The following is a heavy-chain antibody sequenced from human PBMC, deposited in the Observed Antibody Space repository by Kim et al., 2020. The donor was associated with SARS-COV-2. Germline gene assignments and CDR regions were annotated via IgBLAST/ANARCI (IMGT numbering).Heavy chain of an antibody. V-gene: IGHV3-30*04. D-gene: IGHD1-1*01. CDR3: ARGGLGTTGTTEAWFDP. CDR2: ISYDGSNK. CDR1: GFTFSSYA. J-gene: IGHJ5*02. Sequence: GGSLRLSCAASGFTFSSYAMHWVRQAPGKGLEWVAVISYDGSNKYYADSVKGRFTISRDNSKNTLYLQMNSLRAEDTAVYYCARGGLGTTGTTEAWFDPWGQGTLVTVSS.